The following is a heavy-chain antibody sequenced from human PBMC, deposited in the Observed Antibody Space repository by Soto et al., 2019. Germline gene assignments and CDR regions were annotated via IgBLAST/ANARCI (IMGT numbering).Heavy chain of an antibody. D-gene: IGHD6-13*01. CDR1: GFTFSSYA. J-gene: IGHJ4*02. Sequence: EVQLLESGGGLGQPGGSLRLSCAASGFTFSSYAMSWVRQAPGKGLEWVSAISGSGGSTYYADSVKGRFTISRDNSKNTLYLQMNSLSAADTTVYYCANRRGSSSSQPFDYWGQGTLVTVSS. V-gene: IGHV3-23*01. CDR3: ANRRGSSSSQPFDY. CDR2: ISGSGGST.